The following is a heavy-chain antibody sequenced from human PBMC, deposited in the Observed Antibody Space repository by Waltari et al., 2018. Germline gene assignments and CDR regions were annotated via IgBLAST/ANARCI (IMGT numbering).Heavy chain of an antibody. Sequence: EVQLVESGGGLVKPGGSLRLSCVASGFAITTFGLSWVRQAPGKGRELVSSSTDGGDYLYYANSVRGRFTVSLDNAKNSLHLHMNTLIAEDTAVYYCARALTTPNDFWGQGTLVTVSS. CDR3: ARALTTPNDF. V-gene: IGHV3-21*06. J-gene: IGHJ4*02. D-gene: IGHD4-17*01. CDR2: STDGGDYL. CDR1: GFAITTFG.